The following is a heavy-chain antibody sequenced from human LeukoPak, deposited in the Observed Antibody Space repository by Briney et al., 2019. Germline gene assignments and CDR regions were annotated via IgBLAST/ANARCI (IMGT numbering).Heavy chain of an antibody. CDR3: ARDFSTGTTTYFDY. D-gene: IGHD1-1*01. V-gene: IGHV3-33*01. Sequence: GRSLRLSCAASGFTFSSYGMHWVRQAPGKGLEWVAVIWYDGSNKYYADSVKGRFTISRGNSKNTLYLQMNSLRAENTAVYYCARDFSTGTTTYFDYWGQGTLVTVSS. CDR2: IWYDGSNK. CDR1: GFTFSSYG. J-gene: IGHJ4*02.